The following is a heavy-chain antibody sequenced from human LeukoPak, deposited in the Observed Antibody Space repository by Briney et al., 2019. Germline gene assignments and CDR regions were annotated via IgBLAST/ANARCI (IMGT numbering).Heavy chain of an antibody. CDR1: GFTFSSYD. Sequence: GGSLRLSCAASGFTFSSYDMHWVRQATGKGLEWVSAIGTAGATYYPGSVKGRLTITRENAKTSLYLPMNSLRAGDTAVYYCARMNEYDSLDYWGQGTLVTVSS. V-gene: IGHV3-13*01. CDR2: IGTAGAT. J-gene: IGHJ4*02. D-gene: IGHD3-22*01. CDR3: ARMNEYDSLDY.